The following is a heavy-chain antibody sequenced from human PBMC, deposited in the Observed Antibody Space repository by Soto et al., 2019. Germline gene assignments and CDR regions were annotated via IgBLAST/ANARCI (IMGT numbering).Heavy chain of an antibody. J-gene: IGHJ4*02. CDR1: GGSISSSNW. CDR2: IYHSGST. V-gene: IGHV4-4*02. D-gene: IGHD3-3*01. CDR3: ARVETYYDFWSGYYD. Sequence: ETLSLTCAVSGGSISSSNWWSWVRQPPGKGLEWIGEIYHSGSTNYNPSLKSRVTISVDKSKNQFSLKLSSVTAADTAVYYCARVETYYDFWSGYYDWGQGTLVTVSS.